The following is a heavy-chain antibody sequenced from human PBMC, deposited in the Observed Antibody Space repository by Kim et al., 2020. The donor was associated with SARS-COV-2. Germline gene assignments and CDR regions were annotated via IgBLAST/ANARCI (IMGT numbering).Heavy chain of an antibody. V-gene: IGHV3-20*04. CDR3: AREMAAGEGGYYYYGLDV. D-gene: IGHD2-15*01. CDR1: GFTLDDYG. Sequence: GGSLRLSCVASGFTLDDYGMSWVRQVPGKGLEWVADITWNGDTTNYADSVKGRFTITRDNANNSLFLQANSLRGDDTALYYCAREMAAGEGGYYYYGLDVWGRGTTVTVSS. CDR2: ITWNGDTT. J-gene: IGHJ6*02.